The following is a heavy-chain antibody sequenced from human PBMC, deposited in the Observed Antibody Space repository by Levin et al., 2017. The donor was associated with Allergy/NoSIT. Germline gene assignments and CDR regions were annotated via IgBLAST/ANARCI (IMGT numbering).Heavy chain of an antibody. V-gene: IGHV4-39*07. Sequence: SQTLSLTCTVSGGSISTSGHYWGWVRQPPGRGLEYIGNIYYSGSTYYNPSLKSRVTISVDTSQNQFSLKLTSVTAADTAMYYCASDRYGYGHFDYWGQGTLVTVSS. CDR2: IYYSGST. D-gene: IGHD4-17*01. CDR1: GGSISTSGHY. J-gene: IGHJ4*02. CDR3: ASDRYGYGHFDY.